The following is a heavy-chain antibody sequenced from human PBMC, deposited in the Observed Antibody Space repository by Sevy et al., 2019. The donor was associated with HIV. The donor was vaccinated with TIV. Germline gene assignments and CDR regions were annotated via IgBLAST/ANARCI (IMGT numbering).Heavy chain of an antibody. D-gene: IGHD2-2*02. J-gene: IGHJ6*02. CDR3: ARAIPDYYYGMDV. CDR2: SYYSGST. CDR1: GDSISGYY. Sequence: SETLSLTCTVSGDSISGYYRSWIRQPPGKGLEWIGYSYYSGSTTYKPSLKSRVTISVDTSKNQFSLKLSSVTAADTAVYYCARAIPDYYYGMDVWGQGTTVTVS. V-gene: IGHV4-59*01.